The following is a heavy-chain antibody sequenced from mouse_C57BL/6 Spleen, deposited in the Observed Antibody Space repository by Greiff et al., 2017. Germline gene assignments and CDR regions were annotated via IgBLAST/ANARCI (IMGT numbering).Heavy chain of an antibody. Sequence: EVKLMESGPGLVKPSQSLSLTCSVTGYSITSGYYWNWIRQFPGNKLEWMGYISYAGSNNYNPSLKNRISITRDTSKNQFFLKLNSVTTEDTATYYCAREGAYYGNYGYFDVCGTGTTVTVSS. V-gene: IGHV3-6*01. CDR2: ISYAGSN. CDR3: AREGAYYGNYGYFDV. J-gene: IGHJ1*03. D-gene: IGHD2-10*01. CDR1: GYSITSGYY.